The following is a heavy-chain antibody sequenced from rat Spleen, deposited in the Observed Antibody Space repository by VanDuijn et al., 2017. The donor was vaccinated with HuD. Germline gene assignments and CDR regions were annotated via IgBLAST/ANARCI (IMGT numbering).Heavy chain of an antibody. D-gene: IGHD4-3*01. CDR1: GFSLTSNT. Sequence: QVQLKESGPGLVQPSQTLSLTCTVSGFSLTSNTVNWVRQPPGKGLEWMGIIWAGGGTNYNSAVKSRLSISRDTSKSQVLLKMNSLQPEDTGTYYCARHLREASGVMDAWGQGASVTVSS. V-gene: IGHV2-1*01. CDR3: ARHLREASGVMDA. J-gene: IGHJ4*01. CDR2: IWAGGGT.